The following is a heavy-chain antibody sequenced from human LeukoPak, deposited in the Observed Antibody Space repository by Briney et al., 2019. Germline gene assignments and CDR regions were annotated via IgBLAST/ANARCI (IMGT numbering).Heavy chain of an antibody. CDR3: AEMREGSGYPPPISD. V-gene: IGHV3-23*01. CDR2: ISGSGGST. Sequence: GGSLRLSCAASGFTVSSYAMSWVRQAPGKGLEWVSAISGSGGSTYYADSVKGRFTISRDNSKNTLYLQMNSLRGEDTAVYYCAEMREGSGYPPPISDWGQGTLVTVSS. CDR1: GFTVSSYA. D-gene: IGHD3-22*01. J-gene: IGHJ4*02.